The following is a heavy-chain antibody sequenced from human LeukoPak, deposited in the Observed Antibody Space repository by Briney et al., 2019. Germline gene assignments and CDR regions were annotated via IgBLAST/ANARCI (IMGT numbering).Heavy chain of an antibody. D-gene: IGHD1-26*01. V-gene: IGHV4-39*07. J-gene: IGHJ4*02. CDR1: GDSISSYSYY. CDR3: ARVSGSYYLRFDY. Sequence: PSETLSLTCTVSGDSISSYSYYWGWIRQPPGKGLEWIGSIYYSGTTYYNPSLKSRVTISVDTSKNQFSPKLSSVTAADTAVYYCARVSGSYYLRFDYWGQGTLVTVSS. CDR2: IYYSGTT.